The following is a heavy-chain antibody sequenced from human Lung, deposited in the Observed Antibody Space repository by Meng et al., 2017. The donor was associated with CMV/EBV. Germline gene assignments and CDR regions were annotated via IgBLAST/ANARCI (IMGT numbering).Heavy chain of an antibody. V-gene: IGHV3-30*18. J-gene: IGHJ4*02. CDR2: ISYDGSSR. D-gene: IGHD6-6*01. Sequence: SGAASGFIFRDYGMHWFRQAPGKGLEWVAIISYDGSSRYYGDSVKGRFTISRDNSKNTLYLQMDSLRANDTAVYYCANILYSSSSDYWGQGTLVTVSS. CDR1: GFIFRDYG. CDR3: ANILYSSSSDY.